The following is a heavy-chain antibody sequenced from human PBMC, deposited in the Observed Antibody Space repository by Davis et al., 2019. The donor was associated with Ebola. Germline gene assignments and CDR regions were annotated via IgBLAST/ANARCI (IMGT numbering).Heavy chain of an antibody. V-gene: IGHV4-30-2*01. J-gene: IGHJ5*02. CDR3: ARGLYLWFGELSYWFDP. D-gene: IGHD3-10*01. Sequence: PSETLSLTCAVSGGSISSGGYSWSWIRQPPGKGLEWIGYIYHSGSTYYNPSLKSRVTISVDTSKNQFSLKLNSVTAADTAVYYCARGLYLWFGELSYWFDPWGQGTLVTVSS. CDR2: IYHSGST. CDR1: GGSISSGGYS.